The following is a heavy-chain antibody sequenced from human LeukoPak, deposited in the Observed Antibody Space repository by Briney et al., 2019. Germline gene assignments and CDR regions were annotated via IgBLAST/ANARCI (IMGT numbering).Heavy chain of an antibody. CDR2: IYSGGST. V-gene: IGHV3-53*01. Sequence: GGSLRLSCAASGFTVSSNYMSWVRQAPGKGLEWVSVIYSGGSTYYADSVKGRFTISRDNSKNTLYLQMNSLRAEDTAVYYCANARTSSYDYVWGSYSPKGDYFDYWGQGTLVTVSS. CDR3: ANARTSSYDYVWGSYSPKGDYFDY. CDR1: GFTVSSNY. D-gene: IGHD3-16*01. J-gene: IGHJ4*02.